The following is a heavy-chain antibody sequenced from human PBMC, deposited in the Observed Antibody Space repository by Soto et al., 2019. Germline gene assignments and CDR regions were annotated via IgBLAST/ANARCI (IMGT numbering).Heavy chain of an antibody. J-gene: IGHJ4*02. CDR3: ARGLTIFGVVNAPY. CDR2: IWYDGSNK. CDR1: GFTFSSYG. D-gene: IGHD3-3*01. V-gene: IGHV3-33*01. Sequence: HPGGSLRLSCAASGFTFSSYGMHWVRQAPGKGLEWVAVIWYDGSNKYYADSVKGRFTISRDNSKNTLYLQMNSLRAEDTAVYYCARGLTIFGVVNAPYWGQGTLVTVSS.